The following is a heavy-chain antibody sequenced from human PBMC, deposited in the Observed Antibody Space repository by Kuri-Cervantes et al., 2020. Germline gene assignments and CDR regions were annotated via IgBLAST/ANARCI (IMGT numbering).Heavy chain of an antibody. Sequence: WMSWVRQAPGRGLEWIGEINHSGSTNYNPSLKSRVTISADKSKNQFSLKLSSVTAADTAVYYCARELGIAAIDYWGQGTLVTVSS. D-gene: IGHD6-13*01. J-gene: IGHJ4*02. V-gene: IGHV4-4*02. CDR1: W. CDR3: ARELGIAAIDY. CDR2: INHSGST.